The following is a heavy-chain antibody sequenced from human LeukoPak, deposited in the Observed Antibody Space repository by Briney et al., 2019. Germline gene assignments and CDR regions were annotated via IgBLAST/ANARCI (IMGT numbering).Heavy chain of an antibody. CDR3: ARSRLRYVNWFDP. CDR2: IYYSGST. Sequence: PSETLSLTCTVSGGSISSSSYYWGWIRQPPGKGLEWIGSIYYSGSTYYNPSLKSRVTISVDTSKNQFSLKLSSVTAADTAVYYCARSRLRYVNWFDPWGQGTLVTVSS. V-gene: IGHV4-39*07. D-gene: IGHD3-9*01. CDR1: GGSISSSSYY. J-gene: IGHJ5*02.